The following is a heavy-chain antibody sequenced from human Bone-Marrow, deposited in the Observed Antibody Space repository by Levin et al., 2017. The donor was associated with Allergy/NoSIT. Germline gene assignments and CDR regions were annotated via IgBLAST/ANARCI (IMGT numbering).Heavy chain of an antibody. Sequence: GESLKISCAVSGVTRNNYTLTWVRQPPGKGLEWVSSINSNSAYIHYGDSGKGRFPIPRDNSKKLLFLQMNSLRDEDTATYYCASRLTASGGLDVWGHGTTVTVSS. CDR2: INSNSAYI. CDR3: ASRLTASGGLDV. J-gene: IGHJ6*02. V-gene: IGHV3-21*04. CDR1: GVTRNNYT. D-gene: IGHD5-18*01.